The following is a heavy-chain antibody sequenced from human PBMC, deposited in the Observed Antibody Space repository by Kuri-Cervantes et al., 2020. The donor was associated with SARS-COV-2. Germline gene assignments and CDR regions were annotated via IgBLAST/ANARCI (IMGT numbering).Heavy chain of an antibody. Sequence: GESLKISCAASGFTFSSYWMNWVRQAPGKGLEWVSSISSSSSYIYYADSVKGRFTISRDNAKNSLYLQMNSLRAEDTAVYYCAREGVVANDAFDIWGQGTMVTVSS. V-gene: IGHV3-21*01. CDR1: GFTFSSYW. D-gene: IGHD2-21*01. J-gene: IGHJ3*02. CDR2: ISSSSSYI. CDR3: AREGVVANDAFDI.